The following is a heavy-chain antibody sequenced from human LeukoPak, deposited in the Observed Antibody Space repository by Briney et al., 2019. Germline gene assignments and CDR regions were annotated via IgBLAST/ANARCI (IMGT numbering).Heavy chain of an antibody. CDR1: GGSVSSGSYY. J-gene: IGHJ4*02. Sequence: ASETLSLTCTVSGGSVSSGSYYWSWIRQPPGKGLEWIGYIYYSGSTNYNPSLKSRVTISVDTSKNQFSLKLSSVTAADTAVYYCARVYSSSWYYFDYWGQGTLVTVSS. V-gene: IGHV4-61*01. CDR3: ARVYSSSWYYFDY. D-gene: IGHD6-13*01. CDR2: IYYSGST.